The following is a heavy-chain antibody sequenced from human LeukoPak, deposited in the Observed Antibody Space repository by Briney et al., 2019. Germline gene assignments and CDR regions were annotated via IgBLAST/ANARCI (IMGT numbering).Heavy chain of an antibody. J-gene: IGHJ5*02. CDR1: GGSISSSSYY. V-gene: IGHV4-61*05. CDR3: ARRTLCCGERFDP. D-gene: IGHD3-16*01. Sequence: MTSETLSLTCTVSGGSISSSSYYWGWIRQPPWKGLEWIGSIYSSGNTNDNPSLKSRVIISVDTSKNQFSLKLSSVTAADTAVYYCARRTLCCGERFDPWGQGTLVTVSS. CDR2: IYSSGNT.